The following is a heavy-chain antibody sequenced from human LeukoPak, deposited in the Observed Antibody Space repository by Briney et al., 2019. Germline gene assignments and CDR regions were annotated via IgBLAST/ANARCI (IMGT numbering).Heavy chain of an antibody. J-gene: IGHJ4*02. CDR3: ARVHHPGAAGPWGLDS. V-gene: IGHV4-61*02. D-gene: IGHD6-13*01. CDR2: IYAGGST. Sequence: SETLSLTCTVSGASITRGTYYWTWIRQPAGKGLEWIGRIYAGGSTNYNPSLKSRLTMSIDTSKNQFSLKLSSVTAADTAIYYCARVHHPGAAGPWGLDSWGQGILVTVSS. CDR1: GASITRGTYY.